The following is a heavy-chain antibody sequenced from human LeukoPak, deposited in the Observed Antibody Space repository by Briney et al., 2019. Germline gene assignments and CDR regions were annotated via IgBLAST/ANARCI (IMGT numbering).Heavy chain of an antibody. CDR2: IIPILGIA. V-gene: IGHV1-69*04. Sequence: ASVKVSCKASGGTFSSYAISWVRQAPGQGLEWMGRIIPILGIANYAQKFQGRVTITADKSTSTAYMELSSLRSEDTAVYYCASPNTALEAFDIWGQGTMVTVSS. J-gene: IGHJ3*02. D-gene: IGHD5-18*01. CDR3: ASPNTALEAFDI. CDR1: GGTFSSYA.